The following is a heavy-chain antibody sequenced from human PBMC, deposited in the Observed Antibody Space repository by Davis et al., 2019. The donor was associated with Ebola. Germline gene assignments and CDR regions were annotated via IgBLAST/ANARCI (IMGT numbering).Heavy chain of an antibody. CDR2: INHSGST. CDR1: GGSFSGYY. J-gene: IGHJ5*01. D-gene: IGHD1-7*01. V-gene: IGHV4-34*01. Sequence: SETLSLTCAAYGGSFSGYYWSWIRQPPGKGLEWIGEINHSGSTNYNPSLKSRVSISIDTSKNQFSLMLNSVTAADPAVYYGGRTNWNYMGLDSWGLGTLVTVSS. CDR3: GRTNWNYMGLDS.